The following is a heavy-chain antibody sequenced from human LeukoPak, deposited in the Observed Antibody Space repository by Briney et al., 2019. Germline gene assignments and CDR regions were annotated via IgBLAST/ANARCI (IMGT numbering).Heavy chain of an antibody. D-gene: IGHD2-8*01. Sequence: GGSLRLSCAASGFTFSSYWMSWVRQAPGKGLEWVANIKQDGSEKYYVDSVKGRFTISRDNAKNSLYLQMNSLRAEDTAVYYCARDQGIVVMSYYMDVWGKGTTVTVSS. CDR2: IKQDGSEK. CDR3: ARDQGIVVMSYYMDV. CDR1: GFTFSSYW. J-gene: IGHJ6*03. V-gene: IGHV3-7*01.